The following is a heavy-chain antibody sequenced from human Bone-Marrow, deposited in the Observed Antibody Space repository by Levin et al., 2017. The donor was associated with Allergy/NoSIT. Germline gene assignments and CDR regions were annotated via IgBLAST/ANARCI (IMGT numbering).Heavy chain of an antibody. CDR2: ITASSTYS. Sequence: GGSLRLSCAASGFPFSVYSMNWVRQAPGKGLEWVSSITASSTYSYYADSVKGRFTISRDNAKNSLFLQMSILRAEDTAVYYCARDPEEHTLLRYFDYWGQGTLVTVSS. CDR3: ARDPEEHTLLRYFDY. J-gene: IGHJ4*02. V-gene: IGHV3-21*04. D-gene: IGHD3-9*01. CDR1: GFPFSVYS.